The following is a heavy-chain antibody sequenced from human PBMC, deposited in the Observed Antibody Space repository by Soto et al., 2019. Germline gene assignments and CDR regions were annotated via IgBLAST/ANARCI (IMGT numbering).Heavy chain of an antibody. Sequence: GESLKISWKGSGYSFTYYLIGWVRQMPGKGLEWMGGIYPGDSDTRYSPSFQGQVTISADKSISTAYLQWSSLRASDTAMYYCARRPYYDILTGYLNDAFDIWGQGTMVTVSS. D-gene: IGHD3-9*01. V-gene: IGHV5-51*01. J-gene: IGHJ3*02. CDR1: GYSFTYYL. CDR2: IYPGDSDT. CDR3: ARRPYYDILTGYLNDAFDI.